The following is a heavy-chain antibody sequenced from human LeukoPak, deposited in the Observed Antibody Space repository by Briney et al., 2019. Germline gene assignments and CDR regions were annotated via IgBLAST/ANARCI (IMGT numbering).Heavy chain of an antibody. V-gene: IGHV3-48*04. CDR1: GFTFSSYS. CDR2: ISGSSSTV. D-gene: IGHD4-17*01. CDR3: AREGGDYRFDP. J-gene: IGHJ5*02. Sequence: PGGSLRLSCAASGFTFSSYSMTWVRQAPGKGLEWLSYISGSSSTVYYADSVKGRFTISRDNTKNLLYLQMNSLRAEDTAVYYCAREGGDYRFDPWGQGTLVTVSS.